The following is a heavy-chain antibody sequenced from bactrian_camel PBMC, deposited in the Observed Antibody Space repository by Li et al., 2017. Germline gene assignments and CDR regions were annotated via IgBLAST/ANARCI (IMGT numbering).Heavy chain of an antibody. Sequence: VQLVESGGGSVEAGGSLRLSCVAPDYVYRRNCMGWFRQAPGKEREEVATISTSGYDFAYGDSVKGRFTISLDKAKNTVFLQMNALRPEDTAMYYCAADHRPCSWLAEGGRADFGYWCQGTQVTVS. D-gene: IGHD6*01. CDR3: AADHRPCSWLAEGGRADFGY. CDR1: DYVYRRNC. J-gene: IGHJ6*01. CDR2: ISTSGYDF. V-gene: IGHV3S53*01.